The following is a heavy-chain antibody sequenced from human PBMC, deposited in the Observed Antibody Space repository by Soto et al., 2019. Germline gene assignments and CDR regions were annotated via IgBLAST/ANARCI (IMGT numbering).Heavy chain of an antibody. CDR3: ARGSYYYDSSGYYSNDY. Sequence: GGSLRLSCAASGFTVSSNYMSWVRQAPGKGLEWVSVIYSGGSTYYADSVKGRFTISRDNSRNTLYLQMNSLRAEDTAVYYCARGSYYYDSSGYYSNDYWGQGTLVTVSS. D-gene: IGHD3-22*01. CDR1: GFTVSSNY. V-gene: IGHV3-53*01. CDR2: IYSGGST. J-gene: IGHJ4*02.